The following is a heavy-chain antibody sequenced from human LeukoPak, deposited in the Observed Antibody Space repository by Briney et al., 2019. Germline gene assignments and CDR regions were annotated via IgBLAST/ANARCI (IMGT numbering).Heavy chain of an antibody. CDR1: GGTFSSYA. J-gene: IGHJ4*02. Sequence: SVKVSCKASGGTFSSYAISWVRQAPGQGLEWMGGIIPIFGTANYAQMFQGRVTITADESTSTAYMELSSLRSEDTAVYYCATYYDILTGPFDYWGQGTLVTVSS. CDR2: IIPIFGTA. D-gene: IGHD3-9*01. V-gene: IGHV1-69*13. CDR3: ATYYDILTGPFDY.